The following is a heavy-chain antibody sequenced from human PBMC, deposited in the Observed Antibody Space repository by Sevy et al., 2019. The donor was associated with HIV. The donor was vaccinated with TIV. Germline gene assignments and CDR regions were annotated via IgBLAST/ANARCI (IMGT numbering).Heavy chain of an antibody. CDR1: GFDLTEPQ. V-gene: IGHV3-13*04. Sequence: GGSLRLSCVASGFDLTEPQMHWVRQPAGKGLEWIAAFGIYGDTYYMGSVKGRFTISREDANNSLFLQLDSLTVGDTDTYYCVRGTGVSLGGAGFDPWGQGTLVTVSS. D-gene: IGHD3-16*01. CDR3: VRGTGVSLGGAGFDP. CDR2: FGIYGDT. J-gene: IGHJ5*02.